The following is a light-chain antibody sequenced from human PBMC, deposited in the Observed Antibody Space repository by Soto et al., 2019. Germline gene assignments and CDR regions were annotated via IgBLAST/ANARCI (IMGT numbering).Light chain of an antibody. Sequence: QAVVTQPPSVSGAPGRRVTISCTGSSSNIGAGYDVHWYQQLPGTAPKLLIYGNSNRPSGVPDRFSGSKSGTSASLAITGLQAEDEADYYCQSYDSSLSGYVFGTGTKLTV. CDR2: GNS. V-gene: IGLV1-40*01. CDR3: QSYDSSLSGYV. J-gene: IGLJ1*01. CDR1: SSNIGAGYD.